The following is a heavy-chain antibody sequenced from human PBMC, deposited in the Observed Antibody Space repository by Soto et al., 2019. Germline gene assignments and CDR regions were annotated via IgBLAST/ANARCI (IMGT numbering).Heavy chain of an antibody. Sequence: QVQLVQSWAEVKKPGSSVKVSCKASGGTFSSYAISWVRQSPGQGLEWMGGIIPIFGTAKYAQKFQGRVTITADESTSTAYMELSSLRSEDTAVYSCARSDDILTGYRPNYGMDVWGQGTTVTVSS. J-gene: IGHJ6*02. CDR2: IIPIFGTA. V-gene: IGHV1-69*01. D-gene: IGHD3-9*01. CDR3: ARSDDILTGYRPNYGMDV. CDR1: GGTFSSYA.